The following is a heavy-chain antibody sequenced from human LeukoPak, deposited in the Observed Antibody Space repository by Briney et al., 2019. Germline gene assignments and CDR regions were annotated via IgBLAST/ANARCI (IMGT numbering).Heavy chain of an antibody. D-gene: IGHD3-10*01. CDR2: INQDGSDK. V-gene: IGHV3-7*03. J-gene: IGHJ4*02. CDR1: GFIFSNYW. CDR3: AGVRGSRSFDY. Sequence: GGSLRLSCAASGFIFSNYWISWVRQAPGKGLEWVATINQDGSDKYYVDSLKGRFTISRDNAENSLFLQMNSLRADDTAVYYCAGVRGSRSFDYWGQGTLVTVSS.